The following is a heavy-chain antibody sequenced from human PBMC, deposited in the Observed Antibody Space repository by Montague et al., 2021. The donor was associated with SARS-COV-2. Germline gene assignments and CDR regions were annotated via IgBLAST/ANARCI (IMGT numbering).Heavy chain of an antibody. V-gene: IGHV4-59*13. D-gene: IGHD1-1*01. J-gene: IGHJ4*02. CDR2: VSFSGDT. Sequence: SETLSLTCSVSGGSISTYYWSWIRQPPGKGLEWIGYVSFSGDTIYNPSLKGRVTISVDTSKHQFSLGLSSVTAADTAVYYCARVGGNEYRFFDYWGQGSLVTVSS. CDR1: GGSISTYY. CDR3: ARVGGNEYRFFDY.